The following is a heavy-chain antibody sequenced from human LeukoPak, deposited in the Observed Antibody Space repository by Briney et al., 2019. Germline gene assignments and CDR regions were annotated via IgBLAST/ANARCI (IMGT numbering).Heavy chain of an antibody. CDR1: A. V-gene: IGHV3-23*01. D-gene: IGHD1-7*01. J-gene: IGHJ4*02. Sequence: AMXXVXQAPXKGVEGVSGISGSGGNTYYADSVKGRFTISRDSSKNTLYLQMDSLRAEDTAVYYCAKDITGTTRFDYWGQGTLVTVSS. CDR2: ISGSGGNT. CDR3: AKDITGTTRFDY.